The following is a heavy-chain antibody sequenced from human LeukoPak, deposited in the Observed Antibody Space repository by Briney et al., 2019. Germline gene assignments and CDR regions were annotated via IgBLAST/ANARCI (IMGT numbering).Heavy chain of an antibody. CDR2: IYYSGST. Sequence: SETLSLTCTVSGGPISSSSYYWGWIRQPPGKGLEWIGSIYYSGSTYYNPSLKSRVTISVDTSKNQFSLKLSSVTAADTAVYYCARRGYYVFWRGYDSYFDYGGRGTLVPVSS. D-gene: IGHD3-3*01. J-gene: IGHJ4*02. CDR3: ARRGYYVFWRGYDSYFDY. CDR1: GGPISSSSYY. V-gene: IGHV4-39*01.